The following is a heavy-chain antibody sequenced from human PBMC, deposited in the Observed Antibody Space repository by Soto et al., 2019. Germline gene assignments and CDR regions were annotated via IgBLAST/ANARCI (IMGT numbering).Heavy chain of an antibody. Sequence: QVQLVESGGGLVKPGGSLRLSCATSGFTFSDYYMSWVRQAPGKGLEWVSYISSSSTYTNYADSVKGRFTISRDNAKNSLHLQMNSLRAEDTAVYYCAGKQWEPSGNYYFDYWGQGTLVTVSS. CDR1: GFTFSDYY. V-gene: IGHV3-11*06. CDR2: ISSSSTYT. CDR3: AGKQWEPSGNYYFDY. D-gene: IGHD1-26*01. J-gene: IGHJ4*02.